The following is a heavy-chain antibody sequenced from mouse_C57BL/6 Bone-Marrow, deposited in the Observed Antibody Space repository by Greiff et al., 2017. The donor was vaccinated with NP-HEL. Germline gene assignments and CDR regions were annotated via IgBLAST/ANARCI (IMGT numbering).Heavy chain of an antibody. CDR3: AREVDLRRAY. V-gene: IGHV3-6*01. J-gene: IGHJ3*01. CDR2: ISYDGSN. CDR1: GYSITSGYY. D-gene: IGHD1-1*01. Sequence: EVQRVESGPGLVKPSQSLSLTCSVTGYSITSGYYWNWIRQFPGNKLEWMGYISYDGSNNYNPSLKNRISITRDTSKNQFFLKLNSVTTEDTATYYCAREVDLRRAYWGQGTLVTVSA.